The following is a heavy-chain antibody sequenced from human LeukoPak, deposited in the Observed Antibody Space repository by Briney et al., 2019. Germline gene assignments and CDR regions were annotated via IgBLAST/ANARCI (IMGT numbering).Heavy chain of an antibody. CDR3: ARQSSDYYYYYIDV. V-gene: IGHV4-39*01. CDR2: IYYGGTT. Sequence: SETLSLTCTVSGGSISSSHYYWGWIRQSPGKGLEWIGSIYYGGTTYYNPSLESRVTISDDTSKNRFSLMLTSLTAADTAVYYCARQSSDYYYYYIDVWGEGTTVIVSS. J-gene: IGHJ6*03. CDR1: GGSISSSHYY.